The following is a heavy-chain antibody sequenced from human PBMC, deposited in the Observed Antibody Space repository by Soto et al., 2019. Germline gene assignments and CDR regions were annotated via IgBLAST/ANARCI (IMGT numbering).Heavy chain of an antibody. CDR2: IKQDGSDK. V-gene: IGHV3-7*01. CDR3: ARDSNDYGDYGWYFDL. CDR1: GFAFSNYW. D-gene: IGHD4-17*01. J-gene: IGHJ2*01. Sequence: VQLVESGGGLVQPGGSLRLSCAASGFAFSNYWMSWVRQAPGKGLEWMADIKQDGSDKNYVDSVKGRFTISRDNATNSLFLQINNLRPEDTAVYYCARDSNDYGDYGWYFDLWGRGTLVTVSS.